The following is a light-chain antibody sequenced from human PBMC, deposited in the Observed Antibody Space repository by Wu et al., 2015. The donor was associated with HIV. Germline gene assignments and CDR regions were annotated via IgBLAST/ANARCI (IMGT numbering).Light chain of an antibody. J-gene: IGKJ1*01. CDR2: LHP. V-gene: IGKV3-15*01. CDR1: RDYHQ. Sequence: ATLLLAGHVRDYHQLCLVPAEPRPGSHGSSSILHPPGPTGVPARFSGSGSGTDFTLTISNLQSEDFAMYYCQQYNKWPRTFGQGTKVEIK. CDR3: QQYNKWPRT.